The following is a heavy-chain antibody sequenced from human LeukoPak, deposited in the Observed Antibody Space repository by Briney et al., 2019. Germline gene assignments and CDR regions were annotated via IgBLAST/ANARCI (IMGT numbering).Heavy chain of an antibody. CDR2: INPSGGST. Sequence: GASVTVSCKASGYTFTSYYMHWVRQAPGQGLEWMGIINPSGGSTSYAQKFQGRVTMTRDTSTSTVYMELSSLRSEDTAVYYCARDHSTVTTGRGAFDIWGQGTMVTVSS. CDR3: ARDHSTVTTGRGAFDI. J-gene: IGHJ3*02. V-gene: IGHV1-46*01. CDR1: GYTFTSYY. D-gene: IGHD4-17*01.